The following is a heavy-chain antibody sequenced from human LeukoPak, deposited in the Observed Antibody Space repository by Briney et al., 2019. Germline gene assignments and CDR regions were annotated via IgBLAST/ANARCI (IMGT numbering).Heavy chain of an antibody. V-gene: IGHV4-4*09. CDR3: ARGPRYGDYVTLRYYYYGMDV. D-gene: IGHD4-17*01. J-gene: IGHJ6*02. CDR2: IYTSGST. Sequence: KPSETLSLTCTVSGGSISYYYWSWIRQPPGKGLEWIGYIYTSGSTKYNPSLKSRVTISVDTSKKQFSLKLSSVTAADTAVYYCARGPRYGDYVTLRYYYYGMDVWGQGTTVTVSS. CDR1: GGSISYYY.